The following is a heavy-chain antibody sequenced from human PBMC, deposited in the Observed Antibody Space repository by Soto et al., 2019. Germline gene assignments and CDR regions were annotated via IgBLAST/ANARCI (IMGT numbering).Heavy chain of an antibody. CDR2: IYWDDDK. V-gene: IGHV2-5*02. J-gene: IGHJ6*02. D-gene: IGHD2-21*02. CDR3: VQSRCGGDCLQSYSSHYYYGMDV. Sequence: QITLKESGPTLVKPTQTLTLTCTFSGFSLSTSGVGVGWIRQPPGKALEWLALIYWDDDKRYSPSLKSRRTITKETSKNQVVLTMTNMDPVDTATYYCVQSRCGGDCLQSYSSHYYYGMDVWGQGTTVTVSS. CDR1: GFSLSTSGVG.